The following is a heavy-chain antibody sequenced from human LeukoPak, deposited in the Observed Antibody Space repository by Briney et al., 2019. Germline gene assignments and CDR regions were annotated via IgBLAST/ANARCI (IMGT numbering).Heavy chain of an antibody. CDR3: ARDKVTY. CDR2: INKDGSEI. V-gene: IGHV3-7*01. J-gene: IGHJ4*02. Sequence: QPGGSLRLSCAASGFTFSSYAMNWVRQAPGKGLEWVAHINKDGSEIYYVDSVKGRFTISRDNAKSSLSLQMNSLRVEDTAVYYCARDKVTYWGQGILVTVSS. CDR1: GFTFSSYA.